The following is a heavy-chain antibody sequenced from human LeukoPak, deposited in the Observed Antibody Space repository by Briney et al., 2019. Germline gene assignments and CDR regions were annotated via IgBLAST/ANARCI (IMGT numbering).Heavy chain of an antibody. CDR3: ARDRVLGSSEGFDY. D-gene: IGHD6-13*01. J-gene: IGHJ4*02. CDR1: GFTFSSYS. Sequence: GGSLRLSCAASGFTFSSYSMNWVRQAPGKGLEWVSYISSSSTIYYADSVKGRFTISRDKAKNSLFLQMNSLRDDDTAVYYCARDRVLGSSEGFDYWGQGTLVTVSS. V-gene: IGHV3-48*02. CDR2: ISSSSTI.